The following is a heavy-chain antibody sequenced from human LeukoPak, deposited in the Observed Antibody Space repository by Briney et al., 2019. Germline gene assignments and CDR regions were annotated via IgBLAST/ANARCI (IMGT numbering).Heavy chain of an antibody. CDR3: ARGFRRVGANDY. Sequence: ASVKVSCKASGYTFTSYGISWVRQAPGQGLEGMGWISAYNGNTNYAQKLQGRVTMTTDTSTSTAYMELRSPRSDDTAVYYCARGFRRVGANDYWGQGTLVTVSS. V-gene: IGHV1-18*01. CDR2: ISAYNGNT. D-gene: IGHD1-26*01. J-gene: IGHJ4*02. CDR1: GYTFTSYG.